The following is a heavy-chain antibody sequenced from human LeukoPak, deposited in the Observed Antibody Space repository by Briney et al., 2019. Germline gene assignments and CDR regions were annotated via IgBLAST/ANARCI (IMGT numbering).Heavy chain of an antibody. CDR3: ARDGNYDFWSGYLGYFDY. J-gene: IGHJ4*02. Sequence: GGSLRLSCAASGFTFSSYAMHWVRQAPGKGLEWVAVISYDGSNKYYADSVKGRFTISRDNSKNTLSLQMNSLRAEDTAVYYCARDGNYDFWSGYLGYFDYWGQGTLVTVSS. D-gene: IGHD3-3*01. CDR2: ISYDGSNK. V-gene: IGHV3-30-3*01. CDR1: GFTFSSYA.